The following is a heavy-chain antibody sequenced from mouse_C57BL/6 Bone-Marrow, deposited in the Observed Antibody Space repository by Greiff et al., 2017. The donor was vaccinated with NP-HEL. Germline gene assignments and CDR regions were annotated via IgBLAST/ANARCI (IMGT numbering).Heavy chain of an antibody. CDR2: IHPSDSDT. CDR3: ASYGNYEPDWFAY. D-gene: IGHD2-1*01. V-gene: IGHV1-74*01. J-gene: IGHJ3*01. CDR1: GYTFTSYW. Sequence: VQLQQPGAELVKPGASVKVSCKASGYTFTSYWMHWVKQRPGQGLEWIGRIHPSDSDTNYNQKFKGKATLTVDKSSSTAYMQLSSLTSEDSAVYNCASYGNYEPDWFAYWGQGTLVTVSA.